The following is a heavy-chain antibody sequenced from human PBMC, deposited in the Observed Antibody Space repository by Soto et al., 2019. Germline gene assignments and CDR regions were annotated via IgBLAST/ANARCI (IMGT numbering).Heavy chain of an antibody. Sequence: ASVKVSCKASGYTFTSYDINWVRQATGQGLEWMGWMNPNSGNTGYAQKFQGRVTMTRNTSISTAYMELSSLRSEDTAVYYCERSQMCTIWSGYFRSGRKCNAFDIWGQGTMVTVSS. CDR3: ERSQMCTIWSGYFRSGRKCNAFDI. D-gene: IGHD3-3*01. CDR1: GYTFTSYD. J-gene: IGHJ3*02. CDR2: MNPNSGNT. V-gene: IGHV1-8*01.